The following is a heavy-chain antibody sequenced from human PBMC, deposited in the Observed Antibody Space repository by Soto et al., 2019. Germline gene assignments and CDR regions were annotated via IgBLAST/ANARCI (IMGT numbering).Heavy chain of an antibody. V-gene: IGHV4-30-4*01. J-gene: IGHJ1*01. D-gene: IGHD3-22*01. CDR1: GGSISSDDYY. Sequence: SETLSLTCTVSGGSISSDDYYWSWIRQAPGRGLEWIGYIHSSGSIYYNPSLKSRATMSIDTAGNQFSLKVSSVTVADTAVNYCARDLDGLHDDTSGPFPRPGWGQGTLVTVSS. CDR3: ARDLDGLHDDTSGPFPRPG. CDR2: IHSSGSI.